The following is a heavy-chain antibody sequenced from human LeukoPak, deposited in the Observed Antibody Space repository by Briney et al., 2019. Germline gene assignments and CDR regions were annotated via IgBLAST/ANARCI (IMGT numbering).Heavy chain of an antibody. CDR2: ISYDGSNK. V-gene: IGHV3-30-3*01. Sequence: GGSLRLSCAASGFTFSSYAMHWVRQAPGKGLEWVAVISYDGSNKYYADSVKGRFTISRDNSKNTLYLQMNSLRAEDTAVYYCARDPNGAFDIWGQGTMVTVSS. CDR3: ARDPNGAFDI. J-gene: IGHJ3*02. CDR1: GFTFSSYA.